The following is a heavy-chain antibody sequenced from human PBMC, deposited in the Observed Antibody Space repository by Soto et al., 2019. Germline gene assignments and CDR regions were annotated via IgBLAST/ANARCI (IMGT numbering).Heavy chain of an antibody. CDR2: IHYSGST. V-gene: IGHV4-59*01. CDR3: ARAEYSGYDLVAFDI. Sequence: SETLSLTCTVSGGSISSYYWSWIRQPPGKGLEWIGYIHYSGSTNSNPSLKSRVTISGDTSKNQFSLNLSSVTAADTAVYYCARAEYSGYDLVAFDIWSQGTMVTVSS. J-gene: IGHJ3*02. CDR1: GGSISSYY. D-gene: IGHD5-12*01.